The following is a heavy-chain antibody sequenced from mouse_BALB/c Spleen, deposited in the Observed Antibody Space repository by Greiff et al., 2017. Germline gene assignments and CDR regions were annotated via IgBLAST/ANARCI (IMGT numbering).Heavy chain of an antibody. D-gene: IGHD2-1*01. V-gene: IGHV3-2*02. CDR2: ISYSGST. CDR1: GYSITSDYA. CDR3: ARCYGNYGGYFDY. Sequence: ESGPGLVKPSQSLSLTCTVTGYSITSDYAWNWIRQFPGNKLEWMGYISYSGSTSYNPSLKSRISITRDTSKNQFFLQLNSVTTEDTATYYCARCYGNYGGYFDYWGQGTTLTVSS. J-gene: IGHJ2*01.